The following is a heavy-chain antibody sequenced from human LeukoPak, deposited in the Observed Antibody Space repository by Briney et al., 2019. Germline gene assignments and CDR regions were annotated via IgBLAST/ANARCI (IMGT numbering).Heavy chain of an antibody. CDR1: GFTFSSYG. J-gene: IGHJ4*02. CDR2: IRYDGSNK. V-gene: IGHV3-30*02. CDR3: AKVKQYSSSWYVIDY. D-gene: IGHD6-13*01. Sequence: GGSLRLSCAASGFTFSSYGMHWVRQAPGKGLEWVAFIRYDGSNKYYADSVKGRFTISRDNSKNTLYLQMNSLRAEDTAVYYCAKVKQYSSSWYVIDYWGQGTLVTVSS.